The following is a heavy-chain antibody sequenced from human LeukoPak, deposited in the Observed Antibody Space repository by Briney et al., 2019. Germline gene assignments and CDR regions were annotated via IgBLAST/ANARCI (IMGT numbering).Heavy chain of an antibody. J-gene: IGHJ6*03. CDR2: IAAYDNGNT. CDR3: ARVQEVYVNSLYYLHCMDV. Sequence: ASVKVSCKASGYIFNYYGISWVRQAPGQGLECMGWIAAYDNGNTMYAQKFLGRVTLTRDKSTSTAYMDLESLTSDDTAIYYCARVQEVYVNSLYYLHCMDVWGKGTTVIVSS. V-gene: IGHV1-18*01. CDR1: GYIFNYYG. D-gene: IGHD3-10*02.